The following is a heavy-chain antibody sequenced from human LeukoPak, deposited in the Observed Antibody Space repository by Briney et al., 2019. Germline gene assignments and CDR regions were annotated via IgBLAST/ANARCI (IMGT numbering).Heavy chain of an antibody. CDR3: AKVRTYFYHGLDV. V-gene: IGHV3-23*01. D-gene: IGHD1-14*01. Sequence: GGSLRLSCAASGFTFNSSPMTWVRQAPGKGLEWVSGISASTSGTYYADPVKGRFTISRDNSKDTVFLQMNSLRAEDTAVYYCAKVRTYFYHGLDVWGQGTTVTVSS. J-gene: IGHJ6*02. CDR2: ISASTSGT. CDR1: GFTFNSSP.